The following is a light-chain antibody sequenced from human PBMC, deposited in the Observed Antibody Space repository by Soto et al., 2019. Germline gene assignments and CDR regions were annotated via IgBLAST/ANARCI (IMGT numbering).Light chain of an antibody. Sequence: QSVLTQPASVSGSPGQSITISCTGTSSDVGGYNYVSWYQQHPGKAPKLMIYEVNNRPSGVSNRFSGSKSGNTASLTISGLQAEDEADYYCSSYTSNSNYVFGNGTKVT. CDR3: SSYTSNSNYV. CDR1: SSDVGGYNY. J-gene: IGLJ1*01. CDR2: EVN. V-gene: IGLV2-14*01.